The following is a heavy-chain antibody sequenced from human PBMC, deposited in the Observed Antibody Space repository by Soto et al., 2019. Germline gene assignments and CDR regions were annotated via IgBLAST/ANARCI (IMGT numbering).Heavy chain of an antibody. CDR3: AKGYEVSPPVASAWYSNYFYGVDV. Sequence: QVALVESGGGVVRPGRSLRLSCGASGFSFSKFGWNWVRQAPGEGREWRSFIWYDGSEKWYAESVKGRFTISRDNSKNTLYLQMNSLRGDDTAVYFCAKGYEVSPPVASAWYSNYFYGVDVWGRGTTVTVSS. D-gene: IGHD6-19*01. V-gene: IGHV3-30*02. CDR1: GFSFSKFG. J-gene: IGHJ6*02. CDR2: IWYDGSEK.